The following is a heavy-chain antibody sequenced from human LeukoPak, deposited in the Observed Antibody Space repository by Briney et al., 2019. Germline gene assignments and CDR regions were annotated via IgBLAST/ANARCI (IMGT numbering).Heavy chain of an antibody. Sequence: PGGSLRLSCAASGFTFSSHWMHWVRQVPGKGLVSISRINSAGSTTSYADSVRGRFTISRENAKNTLYLQMNSLRAEDTAVYYCAREFEYNFWSGDYRRTNWFDPWGQGTLVTVSS. CDR1: GFTFSSHW. D-gene: IGHD3-3*01. CDR2: INSAGSTT. J-gene: IGHJ5*02. V-gene: IGHV3-74*01. CDR3: AREFEYNFWSGDYRRTNWFDP.